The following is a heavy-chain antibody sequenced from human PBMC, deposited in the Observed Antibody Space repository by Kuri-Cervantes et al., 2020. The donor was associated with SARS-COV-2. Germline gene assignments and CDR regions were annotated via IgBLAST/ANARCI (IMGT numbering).Heavy chain of an antibody. V-gene: IGHV3-74*01. CDR2: INSDGSST. D-gene: IGHD3-10*01. J-gene: IGHJ1*01. CDR1: GFTFSSYW. CDR3: SRDRGTRGDFQH. Sequence: GESLKISCAASGFTFSSYWMHWVRQAPGKGLVWVSRINSDGSSTSYAGSVKGRFTISRDNTKNTVFLQMNSLRAEDTAIYYCSRDRGTRGDFQHWGQGILVTVSS.